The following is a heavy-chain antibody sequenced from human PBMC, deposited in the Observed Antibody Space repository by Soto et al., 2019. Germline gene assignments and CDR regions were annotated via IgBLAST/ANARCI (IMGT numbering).Heavy chain of an antibody. D-gene: IGHD3-9*01. Sequence: PSETLSLTCTVSGGSISSYYWSWIRQPPGKGLEWIGHIYYSGSTNYNPSLKSRVTISVDTSKNQFSLKLSSVTAADTAVYYCARDRSGLYDILTGYYNPSDYYYYMDVWGKGTTVTVSS. CDR3: ARDRSGLYDILTGYYNPSDYYYYMDV. CDR2: IYYSGST. V-gene: IGHV4-59*01. J-gene: IGHJ6*03. CDR1: GGSISSYY.